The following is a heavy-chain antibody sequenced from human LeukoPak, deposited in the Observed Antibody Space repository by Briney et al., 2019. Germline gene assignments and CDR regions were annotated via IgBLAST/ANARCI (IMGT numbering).Heavy chain of an antibody. CDR3: VRGLGGTSEY. D-gene: IGHD4-23*01. CDR1: GFTFSSFS. Sequence: PGGSLRLSCAASGFTFSSFSMNWVRQAPGKGLEWVSSISSSSGSIYYADSLKGRFTISRDNAKNTLYLQMNSLRAEDTAVYYCVRGLGGTSEYWGQGTLVTVSS. V-gene: IGHV3-21*01. J-gene: IGHJ4*02. CDR2: ISSSSGSI.